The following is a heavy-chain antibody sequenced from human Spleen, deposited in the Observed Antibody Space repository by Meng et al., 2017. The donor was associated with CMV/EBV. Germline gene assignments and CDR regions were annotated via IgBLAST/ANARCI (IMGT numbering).Heavy chain of an antibody. CDR2: IRDDGSNK. CDR1: GFTFRTYG. V-gene: IGHV3-30*02. J-gene: IGHJ4*02. CDR3: ARDSSEWPPLYFDY. D-gene: IGHD3-3*01. Sequence: GESLKISCAASGFTFRTYGIHWVRQAPGKGPEWVAFIRDDGSNKYYADFVKGRFTISRDNSKNTLYLQMNSLRAEDTAVYYCARDSSEWPPLYFDYWGQGTLVTVSS.